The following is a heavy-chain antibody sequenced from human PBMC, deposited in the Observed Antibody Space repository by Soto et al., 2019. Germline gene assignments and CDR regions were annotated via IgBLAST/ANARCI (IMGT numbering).Heavy chain of an antibody. Sequence: SETLSLTCTVSGGSISSGGYYWSWIRQHPGRGLEWIGYIYYNGNTYYNPSLKSRVTVSVDTSKNQFSLNVRSVTAADTAVYYCARCSLVVIPVPGFDPWGQGTLVTVS. CDR1: GGSISSGGYY. J-gene: IGHJ5*02. V-gene: IGHV4-31*03. D-gene: IGHD2-15*01. CDR3: ARCSLVVIPVPGFDP. CDR2: IYYNGNT.